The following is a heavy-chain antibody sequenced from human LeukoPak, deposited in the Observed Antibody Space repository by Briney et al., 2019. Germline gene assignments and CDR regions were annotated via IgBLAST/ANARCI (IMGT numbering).Heavy chain of an antibody. D-gene: IGHD6-19*01. J-gene: IGHJ5*02. CDR3: TRKQKVYQCLVPYNWFDP. CDR2: IKQDGSEK. Sequence: GGSLRLSCAASGFTFSSYWMSWVRQAPGKGLEWVANIKQDGSEKYYVDSVKGRFTISRDNAKNSLYLQMNSLRAGDTAVYYCTRKQKVYQCLVPYNWFDPWGQGTLVTVSS. CDR1: GFTFSSYW. V-gene: IGHV3-7*01.